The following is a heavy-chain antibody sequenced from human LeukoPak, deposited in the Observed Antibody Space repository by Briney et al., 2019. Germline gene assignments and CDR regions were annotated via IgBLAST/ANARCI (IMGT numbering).Heavy chain of an antibody. Sequence: GGSLRLSCAASGFTFSDFYMSWLRQAPGKGLEWVSYISSSGNTKYYADSVKGRFTMSRDNAKNSLYLQMNSLRAEDTAVYYCARDRGPYCSSTSCYRNPTDYWGQGTLVTVSS. V-gene: IGHV3-11*01. D-gene: IGHD2-2*01. CDR3: ARDRGPYCSSTSCYRNPTDY. J-gene: IGHJ4*02. CDR2: ISSSGNTK. CDR1: GFTFSDFY.